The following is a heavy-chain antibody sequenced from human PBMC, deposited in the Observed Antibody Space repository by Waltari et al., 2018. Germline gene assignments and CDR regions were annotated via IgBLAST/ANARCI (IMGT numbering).Heavy chain of an antibody. D-gene: IGHD5-12*01. V-gene: IGHV4-39*07. CDR2: FYKSGTT. J-gene: IGHJ4*02. CDR1: RSSIRTNNYY. CDR3: VRGYPDIVATISDY. Sequence: QLQLQESGPGLVKPSETLSLTCTVSRSSIRTNNYYWCWVRQPPGTGLEWIGSFYKSGTTYYNPSLKSRVTISVDTSNNQFSRKLNSVTAADTAVYYCVRGYPDIVATISDYWGQGTLVIVSS.